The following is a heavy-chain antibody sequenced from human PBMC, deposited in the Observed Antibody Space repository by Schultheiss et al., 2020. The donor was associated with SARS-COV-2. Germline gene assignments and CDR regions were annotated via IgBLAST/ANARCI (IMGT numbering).Heavy chain of an antibody. J-gene: IGHJ5*02. CDR2: INPNSGGT. Sequence: ASVKVSCKASGYTFTSYGISWVRQAPGQGLEWMGWINPNSGGTNYAQKFQGRVTMTRDTSISTAYMELSSLRSEDTAVYYCARDLGPNWFDPWGQGTLVTVSS. D-gene: IGHD7-27*01. CDR1: GYTFTSYG. V-gene: IGHV1-2*02. CDR3: ARDLGPNWFDP.